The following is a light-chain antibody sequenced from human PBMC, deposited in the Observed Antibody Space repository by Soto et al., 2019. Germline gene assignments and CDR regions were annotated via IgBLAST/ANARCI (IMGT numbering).Light chain of an antibody. Sequence: EIVMTQSPATLSVSPGERATLSCRASQSVSGNLAWYQQKPGQAPRLLIYGASTRATGIPARFSGSGSGTEFTLTVSSLQSEDFAVYYCQHYNNLPRTFGQGTKVEIK. CDR2: GAS. CDR1: QSVSGN. J-gene: IGKJ1*01. CDR3: QHYNNLPRT. V-gene: IGKV3-15*01.